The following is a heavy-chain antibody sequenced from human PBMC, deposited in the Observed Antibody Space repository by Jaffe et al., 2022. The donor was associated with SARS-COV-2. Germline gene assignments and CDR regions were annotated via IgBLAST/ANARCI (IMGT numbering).Heavy chain of an antibody. V-gene: IGHV2-5*02. CDR3: GHLGPGNAFDI. D-gene: IGHD1-26*01. J-gene: IGHJ3*02. CDR2: IFWDDEK. CDR1: GISLSTTGVG. Sequence: QITLKESGPAVVKPTQTLTLTCTVSGISLSTTGVGIGWLRQPPGEALEWLALIFWDDEKRYRPSLRSRASITKDTSRSQVVLTVHDMNLFDTGTYFCGHLGPGNAFDIWGQGTLVTVSS.